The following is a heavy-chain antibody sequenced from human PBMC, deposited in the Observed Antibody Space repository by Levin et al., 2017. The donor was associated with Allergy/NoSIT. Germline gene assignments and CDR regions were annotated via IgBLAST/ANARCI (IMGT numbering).Heavy chain of an antibody. CDR2: INHSGST. CDR3: ARGYCSGGSCYSGGGSLQKFDP. V-gene: IGHV4-34*01. D-gene: IGHD2-15*01. CDR1: GGSFSGYY. Sequence: SETLSLTCAVYGGSFSGYYWSWIRQPPGKGLEWIGEINHSGSTNYNPSLKSRVTISVDTSKNQFSLKLSSVTAADTAVYYCARGYCSGGSCYSGGGSLQKFDPWGQGTLVTVSS. J-gene: IGHJ5*02.